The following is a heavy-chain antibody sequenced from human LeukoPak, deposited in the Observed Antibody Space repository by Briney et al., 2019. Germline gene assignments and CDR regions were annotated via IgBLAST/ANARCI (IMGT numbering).Heavy chain of an antibody. Sequence: SETLSLTCTVSGGSIGSHYWSWIRQPPGKGLEWIGYIYYSGSTNYNPSLRGRVTISVDTSKNRFSLKLSSVTAADTAVYYCARFVVVTAVSSGYYFDYWGQGTLVTVSS. CDR3: ARFVVVTAVSSGYYFDY. CDR2: IYYSGST. J-gene: IGHJ4*02. CDR1: GGSIGSHY. V-gene: IGHV4-59*11. D-gene: IGHD3-3*01.